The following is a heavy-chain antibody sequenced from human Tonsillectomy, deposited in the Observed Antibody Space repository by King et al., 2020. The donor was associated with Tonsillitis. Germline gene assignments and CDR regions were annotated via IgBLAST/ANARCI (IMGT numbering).Heavy chain of an antibody. CDR2: INPSGGST. J-gene: IGHJ4*02. V-gene: IGHV1-46*03. CDR1: GYSFTSYY. D-gene: IGHD3-9*01. Sequence: QLVQSGAEVKKPGASVKVSCKASGYSFTSYYIHWVRQAPGQGLEWMGIINPSGGSTSYAQKFQGRVTMTRDTSTSTVYMELSSLRSEDTAVYYCARVYNDILTGYNYFDSWGQGALVTVSS. CDR3: ARVYNDILTGYNYFDS.